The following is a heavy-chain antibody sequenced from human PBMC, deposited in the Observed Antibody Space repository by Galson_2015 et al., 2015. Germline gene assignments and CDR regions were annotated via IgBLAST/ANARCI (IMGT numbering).Heavy chain of an antibody. CDR1: GFTFTSYS. J-gene: IGHJ2*01. Sequence: SLRLSCAASGFTFTSYSIHWVRQAPGKGLEWVAVISYDGSTKYYADSVKGRFTISRDNSKNTLDLQMNSLRADDTAVYYCARDRGMSAVTTVIYWYFELWGRGTLVTVSS. V-gene: IGHV3-30-3*01. D-gene: IGHD4-17*01. CDR3: ARDRGMSAVTTVIYWYFEL. CDR2: ISYDGSTK.